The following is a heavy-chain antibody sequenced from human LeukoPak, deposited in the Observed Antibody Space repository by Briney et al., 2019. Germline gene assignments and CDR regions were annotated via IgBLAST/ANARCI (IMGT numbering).Heavy chain of an antibody. J-gene: IGHJ4*02. V-gene: IGHV3-23*01. CDR2: VSGSGGST. Sequence: PGGSLRLSCAASGFTFSSYAMSWVRQAPGKGLEWVSAVSGSGGSTYYADSVKGRFTISRDNSKNTLYLQVNSLRAEDTAVYYCAKDARDLLWFGELLFDYWGQGTLVTVSS. CDR3: AKDARDLLWFGELLFDY. D-gene: IGHD3-10*01. CDR1: GFTFSSYA.